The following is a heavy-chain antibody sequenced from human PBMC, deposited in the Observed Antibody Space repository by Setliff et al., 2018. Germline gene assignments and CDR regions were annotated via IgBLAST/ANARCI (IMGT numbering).Heavy chain of an antibody. V-gene: IGHV4-39*01. J-gene: IGHJ4*02. CDR3: ARHLLVQGTYHFDY. D-gene: IGHD3-10*01. CDR2: MYYSGST. CDR1: GGSISSGSYY. Sequence: PSETLSLTCSVSGGSISSGSYYWGWIRQSPGKGLEWIGSMYYSGSTYYNPSLKGRVTLSVDTTKTQFSLKLTSMTAADTAVYFCARHLLVQGTYHFDYRGQGSPVTVSS.